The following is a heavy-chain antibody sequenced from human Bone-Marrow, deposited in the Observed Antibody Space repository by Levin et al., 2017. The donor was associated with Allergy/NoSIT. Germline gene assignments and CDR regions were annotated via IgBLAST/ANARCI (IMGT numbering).Heavy chain of an antibody. CDR2: IYPGDSDT. J-gene: IGHJ6*02. Sequence: GESLKISCKGSGYTFITYYIAWVRQMPGKGLEWVRIIYPGDSDTRYSPSFRGQVTISADKSISTAYLQWDSLKASDTATYYCARHYTLDVWGQGTTVTVSS. V-gene: IGHV5-51*01. CDR1: GYTFITYY. CDR3: ARHYTLDV.